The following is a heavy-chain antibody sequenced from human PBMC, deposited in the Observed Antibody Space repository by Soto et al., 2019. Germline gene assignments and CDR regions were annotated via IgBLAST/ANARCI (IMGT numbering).Heavy chain of an antibody. CDR2: IYHSGST. Sequence: SETLSLTCAVSGGSISSGGYSWSWIRQPPGKGLEWIGYIYHSGSTYYNPSLKSRVTISVDTSKNQFSLKLSSVTAADTAVYYCARWWSGSRQGFDPWGQGTRVTVAS. D-gene: IGHD3-3*01. V-gene: IGHV4-30-2*01. J-gene: IGHJ5*02. CDR1: GGSISSGGYS. CDR3: ARWWSGSRQGFDP.